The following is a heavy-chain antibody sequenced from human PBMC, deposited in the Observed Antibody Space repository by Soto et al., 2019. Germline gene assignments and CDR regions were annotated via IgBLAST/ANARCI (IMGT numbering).Heavy chain of an antibody. CDR3: AADKGDIVATIPHYWYFDL. J-gene: IGHJ2*01. D-gene: IGHD5-12*01. CDR2: IVVGSGNT. Sequence: QMQLVQSGPEVKKPGTSVKVSCKASGFTFTSSAVQWVRQARGQRLEWIGWIVVGSGNTNYAQKFQERVTITRDMSTSTAYMELSSLRSEDTAVYYCAADKGDIVATIPHYWYFDLWGRGTLVTVSS. V-gene: IGHV1-58*01. CDR1: GFTFTSSA.